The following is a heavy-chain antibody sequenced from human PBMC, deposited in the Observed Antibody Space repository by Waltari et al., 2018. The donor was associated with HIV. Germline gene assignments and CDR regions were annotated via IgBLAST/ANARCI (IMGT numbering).Heavy chain of an antibody. Sequence: QVRLVQSAAEVKESGSSVKVSCKASGGNINDYAFSWVRQAPGQGLEWMGGIIPCLVGSTNYAQKFQYTVTITADTCKNTVYMALSSLRSDDTALYYWARDHGGGAAAGGPPYQYYLDVWGEGTSGTVSS. CDR3: ARDHGGGAAAGGPPYQYYLDV. V-gene: IGHV1-69*06. CDR2: IIPCLVGST. CDR1: GGNINDYA. J-gene: IGHJ6*03. D-gene: IGHD2-2*01.